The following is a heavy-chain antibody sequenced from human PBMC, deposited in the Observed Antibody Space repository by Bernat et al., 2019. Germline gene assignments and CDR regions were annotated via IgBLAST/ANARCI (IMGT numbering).Heavy chain of an antibody. Sequence: QVQLQESGPGLVKPSGTLSLTCAVSGGSISSSNWWSWVRQPPGKGLEWMGEIYHSGSTNYNPSLKSRVTISVDKSKNQFSLKLSSVTAADTAVYYCARDGYDYIWGSYRQNTNNWFDPWGQGTLVTVSS. CDR2: IYHSGST. V-gene: IGHV4-4*02. D-gene: IGHD3-16*02. CDR1: GGSISSSNW. J-gene: IGHJ5*02. CDR3: ARDGYDYIWGSYRQNTNNWFDP.